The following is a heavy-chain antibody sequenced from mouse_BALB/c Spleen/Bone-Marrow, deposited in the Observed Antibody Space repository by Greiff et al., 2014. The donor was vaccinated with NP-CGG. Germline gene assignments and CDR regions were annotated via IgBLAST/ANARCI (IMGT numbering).Heavy chain of an antibody. J-gene: IGHJ4*01. CDR1: GFTFSDFY. CDR2: ISYGGSYI. Sequence: DVKLVESGGGLVKPGGSLKLSCAASGFTFSDFYMYWVRQTPEKRLEWVATISYGGSYIYYPDSVKGRFTISRDDAKNNLYLQMSSLKSEDTAMYYCARDRGVQGYAMDYWGQETSVTVSS. CDR3: ARDRGVQGYAMDY. D-gene: IGHD2-14*01. V-gene: IGHV5-4*02.